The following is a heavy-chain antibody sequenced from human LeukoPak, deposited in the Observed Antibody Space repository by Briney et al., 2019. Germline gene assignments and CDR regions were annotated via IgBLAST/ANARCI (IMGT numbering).Heavy chain of an antibody. CDR1: GGSISSGGYY. J-gene: IGHJ4*02. D-gene: IGHD3-22*01. CDR3: AREGGYYDSSGYYYFDY. CDR2: INHSGST. V-gene: IGHV4-30-2*01. Sequence: SQTLSLTCTVSGGSISSGGYYWSWIRQPPGKGLEWIGEINHSGSTNYNPSLKSRVTISVDTSKNQFSLKLSSVTAADTAVYYCAREGGYYDSSGYYYFDYWGQGTLVTVSS.